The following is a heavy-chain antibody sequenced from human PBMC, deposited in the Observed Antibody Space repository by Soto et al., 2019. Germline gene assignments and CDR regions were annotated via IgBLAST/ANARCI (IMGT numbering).Heavy chain of an antibody. V-gene: IGHV4-34*01. J-gene: IGHJ5*01. CDR1: NGSLSDFY. CDR3: ARHGGYYVAS. Sequence: QVQLHQWGAGLLKPSETLSLTCAVYNGSLSDFYWSWIRQPPGKGLEWIGEIDHRGNSIYNPSLECXXTXSXXTSKNPLSLEWTSVTAAEDAALCYCARHGGYYVASWGQGTLVTVSS. CDR2: IDHRGNS. D-gene: IGHD1-26*01.